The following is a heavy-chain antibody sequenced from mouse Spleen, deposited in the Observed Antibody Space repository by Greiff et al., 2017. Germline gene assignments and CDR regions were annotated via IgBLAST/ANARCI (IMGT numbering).Heavy chain of an antibody. CDR3: ARRRDYYGSFAY. Sequence: DVKLVESGGGLVKLGGSLKLSCAASGFTFSSYAMSWVRQTPEKRLEWVATISSGGGNTYYPDSVKGRFTISRDNAKNTLYLQMSSLKSEDTAMYYCARRRDYYGSFAYWGQGTLVTVSA. CDR2: ISSGGGNT. V-gene: IGHV5-9*04. D-gene: IGHD1-2*01. CDR1: GFTFSSYA. J-gene: IGHJ3*01.